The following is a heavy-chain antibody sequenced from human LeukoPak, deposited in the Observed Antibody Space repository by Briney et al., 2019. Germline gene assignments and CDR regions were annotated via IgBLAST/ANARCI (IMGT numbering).Heavy chain of an antibody. J-gene: IGHJ2*01. Sequence: GGSPSLSCAPSVFTFSIYSIRGGRGAAGWGLGGVAVISYDGSNKYYADSVKGRFTISRDNSKNTLYLEMNSLRTEDTAVYYCAKGGLQTRNWYFALWGRGTLVTVSS. V-gene: IGHV3-30*04. CDR1: VFTFSIYS. CDR2: ISYDGSNK. D-gene: IGHD5-18*01. CDR3: AKGGLQTRNWYFAL.